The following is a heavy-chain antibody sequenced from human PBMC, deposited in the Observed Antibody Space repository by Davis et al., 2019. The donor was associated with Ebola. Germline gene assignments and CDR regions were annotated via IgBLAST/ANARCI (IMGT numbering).Heavy chain of an antibody. CDR1: GFTFGDYG. V-gene: IGHV3-49*04. D-gene: IGHD5-12*01. CDR2: IRSRAHDATP. J-gene: IGHJ5*01. Sequence: GESLKISCTTSGFTFGDYGLNWVRQAPGKGLEWVGFIRSRAHDATPQYAASVKDRFIISRDDSRGIVYLQMYSLKSEDTAVFYCTRAAGYDFVLDSWGHGTLVTVPS. CDR3: TRAAGYDFVLDS.